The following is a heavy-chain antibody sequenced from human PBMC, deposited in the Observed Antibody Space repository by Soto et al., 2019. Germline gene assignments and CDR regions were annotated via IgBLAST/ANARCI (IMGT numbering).Heavy chain of an antibody. CDR3: LVAGTY. J-gene: IGHJ4*01. CDR1: GFTFSTYD. Sequence: EVQLLESGGGLVKPGGSLRLSCAASGFTFSTYDMSWVRQAPGKGMEWVSAISGSGERAYYADSVKGRFTISRDNSKNTLFLQVNSLIAEVTAVYYCLVAGTYWGHGTLVTVSS. D-gene: IGHD6-19*01. CDR2: ISGSGERA. V-gene: IGHV3-23*01.